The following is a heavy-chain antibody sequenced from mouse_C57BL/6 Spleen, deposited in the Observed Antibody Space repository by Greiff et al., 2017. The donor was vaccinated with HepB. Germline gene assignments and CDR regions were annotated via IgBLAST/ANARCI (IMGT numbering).Heavy chain of an antibody. J-gene: IGHJ4*01. D-gene: IGHD2-4*01. CDR2: ISSGGSYT. Sequence: EVKVVESGGDLVKPGGSLKLSCAASGFTFSSYGMSWVRQTPDKRLEWVATISSGGSYTYYPDSVKGRFTISRDNAKNTLYLQMSSLKSEDTAMYYCARQGGDYDGDYYAMDYWGQGTSVTVSS. CDR3: ARQGGDYDGDYYAMDY. V-gene: IGHV5-6*01. CDR1: GFTFSSYG.